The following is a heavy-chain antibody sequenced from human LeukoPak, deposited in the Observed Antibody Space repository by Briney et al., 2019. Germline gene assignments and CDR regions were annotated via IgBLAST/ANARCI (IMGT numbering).Heavy chain of an antibody. D-gene: IGHD3-22*01. CDR2: IYSTGRS. CDR3: ARAAPVDSSGYYYVFDY. Sequence: SETLSLTCTVSGGSISNYFWSWVRQPAGKGLEWIGRIYSTGRSDYNPSLKSRVTISVDTSKNQFSLKLSSVTAADTAVYYCARAAPVDSSGYYYVFDYWGQGTLVTVSS. CDR1: GGSISNYF. J-gene: IGHJ4*02. V-gene: IGHV4-4*07.